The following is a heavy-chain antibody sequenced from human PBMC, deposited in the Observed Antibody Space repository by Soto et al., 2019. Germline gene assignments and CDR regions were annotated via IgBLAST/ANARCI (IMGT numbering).Heavy chain of an antibody. D-gene: IGHD4-17*01. CDR1: GFTFSSYG. V-gene: IGHV3-33*01. Sequence: QVQLVESGGGVVQPGRSLRLSCAASGFTFSSYGMHWVRQAPGKVLEWVAVIWYDGSNKYYADSVKGRFTISRDNSKNTLYLQMNSLRAEDTAVYYCARTGDYGDLYFDYWGQGTLVTVSS. CDR2: IWYDGSNK. J-gene: IGHJ4*02. CDR3: ARTGDYGDLYFDY.